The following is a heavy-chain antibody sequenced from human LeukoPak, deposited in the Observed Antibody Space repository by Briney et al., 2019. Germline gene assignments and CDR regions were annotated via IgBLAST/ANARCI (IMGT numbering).Heavy chain of an antibody. CDR3: ARDLGWRHYYYYGMDV. Sequence: ASVKVSYKASGYTFTSYGISWVRQAPGQGLEWMGWISAYNGNTNYAQKLQDRVTMTTDTSTSTAYMELRSLRSDDTAVYYCARDLGWRHYYYYGMDVWGQGTTVTVSS. CDR1: GYTFTSYG. V-gene: IGHV1-18*01. J-gene: IGHJ6*02. D-gene: IGHD2-15*01. CDR2: ISAYNGNT.